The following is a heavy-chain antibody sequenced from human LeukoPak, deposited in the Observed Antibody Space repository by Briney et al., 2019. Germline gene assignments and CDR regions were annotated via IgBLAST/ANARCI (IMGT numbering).Heavy chain of an antibody. CDR3: ARVYYYDSSGYCDY. CDR2: IIPILGIA. J-gene: IGHJ4*02. CDR1: GGTFSSYA. V-gene: IGHV1-69*04. D-gene: IGHD3-22*01. Sequence: ASAKGSCKASGGTFSSYAISWGRHAPGQGLEWRGRIIPILGIANYAQKFQGRVTITADKSTSTAYMELSSLRSEDTDVYYCARVYYYDSSGYCDYWGQGTLVTVSS.